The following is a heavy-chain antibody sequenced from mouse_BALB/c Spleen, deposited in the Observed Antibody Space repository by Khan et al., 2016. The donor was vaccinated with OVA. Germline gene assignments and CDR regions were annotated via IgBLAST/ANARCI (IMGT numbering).Heavy chain of an antibody. V-gene: IGHV2-6-1*01. J-gene: IGHJ4*01. CDR1: GFSLTNYG. Sequence: QVQLKESGPGLVAPSQSLSITCTISGFSLTNYGIHWVRQPPGKGLEWLVVIWSDGSTTYNSALKSRLTISKDNSKSQVFLKMNSLQTDDTAVYFCARQPYYHYNIMDYWGLFTSVTVSS. CDR2: IWSDGST. CDR3: ARQPYYHYNIMDY. D-gene: IGHD2-10*01.